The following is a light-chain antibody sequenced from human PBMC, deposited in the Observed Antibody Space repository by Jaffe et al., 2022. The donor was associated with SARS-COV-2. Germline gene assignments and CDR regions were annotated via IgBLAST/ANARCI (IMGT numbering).Light chain of an antibody. J-gene: IGKJ1*01. Sequence: EIVLTQSPGTLSLSPGERATLSCRASQSIGSNYLAWYQQKPGQAPRLLIYGTSSRATDIPERFSGSGSGTDFTLTISRLEPEDFAVYYCQQYRGSPRTFGQGTKVEIK. V-gene: IGKV3-20*01. CDR1: QSIGSNY. CDR3: QQYRGSPRT. CDR2: GTS.